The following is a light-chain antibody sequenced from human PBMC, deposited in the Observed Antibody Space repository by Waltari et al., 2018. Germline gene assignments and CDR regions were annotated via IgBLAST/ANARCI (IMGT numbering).Light chain of an antibody. Sequence: EIVLTPSPATLSLYPGERATLSCRASQSVSICLGWYQQKPGQAPRLLIYDASNRATGIPARFSGSGSGTDFTLTISSLEPEDFAVYYCQQRSGWPPVFTFGPGTKVDV. CDR3: QQRSGWPPVFT. J-gene: IGKJ3*01. V-gene: IGKV3-11*01. CDR2: DAS. CDR1: QSVSIC.